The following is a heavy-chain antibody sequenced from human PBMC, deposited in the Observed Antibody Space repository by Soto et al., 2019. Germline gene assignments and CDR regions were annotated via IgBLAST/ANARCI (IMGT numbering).Heavy chain of an antibody. CDR1: GFTFDDYA. V-gene: IGHV3-9*01. CDR2: ISWNSGSI. Sequence: DVQLVESGGGLVQPGRSLRLSCAASGFTFDDYAMHWVRQAPGKGLEWVSGISWNSGSIGYADSVKGRFTISRDNAKNSLYLQMNSLRAEDTALYYCATTIFGAFDIWGQGTMVTVSS. D-gene: IGHD3-3*01. CDR3: ATTIFGAFDI. J-gene: IGHJ3*02.